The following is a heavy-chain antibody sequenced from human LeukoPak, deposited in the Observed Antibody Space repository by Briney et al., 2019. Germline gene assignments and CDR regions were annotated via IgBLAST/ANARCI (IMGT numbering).Heavy chain of an antibody. D-gene: IGHD1-7*01. V-gene: IGHV4-59*12. Sequence: SETLSLTCNVSGGSISGYHWSWIRQPPGKGLEWLGYIYYSGSSNYNPSHKSRVTMSADTSKNQFSLKLSSVTAADTAVYYCARSGNYATLFDYWGQGTLVTVSS. CDR1: GGSISGYH. CDR3: ARSGNYATLFDY. CDR2: IYYSGSS. J-gene: IGHJ4*02.